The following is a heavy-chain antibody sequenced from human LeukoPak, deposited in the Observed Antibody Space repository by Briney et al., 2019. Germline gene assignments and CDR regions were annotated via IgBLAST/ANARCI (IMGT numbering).Heavy chain of an antibody. J-gene: IGHJ4*02. CDR3: ARGSQYEQWLPMLHL. CDR2: IYSSGST. V-gene: IGHV4-61*02. D-gene: IGHD6-19*01. Sequence: SHTLSLTCAVSGGSISSGGYSWSWIRQPPGKGLEWIGRIYSSGSTNYNPSLKSRVTMSVDTSKNQFSLKLSSVTAADTAVYYCARGSQYEQWLPMLHLWGQGTLDPV. CDR1: GGSISSGGYS.